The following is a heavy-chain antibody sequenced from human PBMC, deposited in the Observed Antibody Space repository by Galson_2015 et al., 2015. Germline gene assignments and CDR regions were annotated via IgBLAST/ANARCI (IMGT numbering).Heavy chain of an antibody. CDR2: IKQDGSEK. Sequence: LRLSCAASGFTLSNYWLSWVRQAPGKGLEWVANIKQDGSEKYYVDSVKGRFTISRDNAKNSLYVQMNSLRAEDTAVYYCARGMRDYSYGMDVWGQGTTVTVSS. CDR3: ARGMRDYSYGMDV. D-gene: IGHD4-17*01. V-gene: IGHV3-7*04. CDR1: GFTLSNYW. J-gene: IGHJ6*02.